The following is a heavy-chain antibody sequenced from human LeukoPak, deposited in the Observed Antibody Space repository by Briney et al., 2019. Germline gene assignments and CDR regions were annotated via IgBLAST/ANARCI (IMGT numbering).Heavy chain of an antibody. J-gene: IGHJ6*03. CDR1: GGTFSSYA. CDR2: IIPIFGTA. Sequence: GASVKVSCKASGGTFSSYAISWVRRAPGQGLEWMGGIIPIFGTANYAQKFQGRVTITTDESTSTAYMELSSLRSEDTAVYYCARGVDHDCSSTSCHRWYYYYYMDVWGKGTTVTVSS. V-gene: IGHV1-69*05. CDR3: ARGVDHDCSSTSCHRWYYYYYMDV. D-gene: IGHD2-2*01.